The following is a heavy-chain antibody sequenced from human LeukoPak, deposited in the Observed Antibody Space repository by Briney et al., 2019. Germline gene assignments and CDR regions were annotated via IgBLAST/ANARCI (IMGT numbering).Heavy chain of an antibody. J-gene: IGHJ4*02. V-gene: IGHV1-2*02. CDR1: GYTFTGYY. D-gene: IGHD4-11*01. CDR3: AREHTYSNYVLSRRRGDYFDY. Sequence: ASVKVSCKASGYTFTGYYMHWVRQAPGQGLEWMGWINPNSGGTNYAQKFQGRVTMTRDTSISTAYMELSSLRSEDTAVYYCAREHTYSNYVLSRRRGDYFDYWGQGTLVTVSS. CDR2: INPNSGGT.